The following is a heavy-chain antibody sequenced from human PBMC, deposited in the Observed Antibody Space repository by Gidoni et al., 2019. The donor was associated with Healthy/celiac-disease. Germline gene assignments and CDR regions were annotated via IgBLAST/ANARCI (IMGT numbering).Heavy chain of an antibody. D-gene: IGHD4-4*01. CDR2: ISGSGGST. CDR3: AKGTMTTVTTYYYYMDV. V-gene: IGHV3-23*01. CDR1: GFTFSSYA. J-gene: IGHJ6*03. Sequence: EVQLLESGGGLVQPGGSLRLSCAASGFTFSSYAMSCVRQAPGKGLEWVSAISGSGGSTYYADSVKGRFTISRDNSKNTLYLQMNSLRAEDTAVYYCAKGTMTTVTTYYYYMDVWGKGTTVTVSS.